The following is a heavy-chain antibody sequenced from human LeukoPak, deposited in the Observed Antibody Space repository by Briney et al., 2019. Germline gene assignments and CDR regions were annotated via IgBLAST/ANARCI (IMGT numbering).Heavy chain of an antibody. J-gene: IGHJ4*02. Sequence: GGSLRLSCVASGFDFSSHAMTWVRHAPGQGLEWVSSFNDTGSSTYYADSVKGRFTISRDNSKNTLYLQMTNLRAEDTAVYFCAKDLLRIYWRTFDSWGQGALVIVSS. CDR2: FNDTGSST. D-gene: IGHD3-10*01. CDR3: AKDLLRIYWRTFDS. CDR1: GFDFSSHA. V-gene: IGHV3-23*01.